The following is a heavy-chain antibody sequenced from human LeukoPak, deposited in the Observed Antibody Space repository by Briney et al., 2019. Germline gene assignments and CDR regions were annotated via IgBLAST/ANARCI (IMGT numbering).Heavy chain of an antibody. CDR2: INTNTGNP. V-gene: IGHV7-4-1*02. Sequence: ASVKVSCKASGYTFTSYAMNWVRQAPGQGLEWMGWINTNTGNPTYAQGFTGRFVFSLDTSVSTAYLQISSLKAEDTAVYYCARADDSSGYFLDAFDIWGQGTMVTISS. J-gene: IGHJ3*02. D-gene: IGHD3-22*01. CDR3: ARADDSSGYFLDAFDI. CDR1: GYTFTSYA.